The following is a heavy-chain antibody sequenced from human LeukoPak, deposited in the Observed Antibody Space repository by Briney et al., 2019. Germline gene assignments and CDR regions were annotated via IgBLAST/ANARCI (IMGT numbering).Heavy chain of an antibody. D-gene: IGHD4-17*01. V-gene: IGHV3-53*01. J-gene: IGHJ5*01. CDR1: GFIVRTNY. Sequence: GGSLRLSCAASGFIVRTNYMSWVRQTPGKALEWVSTVYSGGRTYYADSVRGRFTISMDNSRNTLFLDMRALRVDDTAIYYCARGAIGDSPARFDFWGQGTLVTVSS. CDR2: VYSGGRT. CDR3: ARGAIGDSPARFDF.